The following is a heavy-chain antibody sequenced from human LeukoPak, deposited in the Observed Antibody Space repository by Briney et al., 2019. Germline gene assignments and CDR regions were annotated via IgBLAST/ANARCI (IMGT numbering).Heavy chain of an antibody. V-gene: IGHV3-11*01. D-gene: IGHD3-22*01. CDR1: GFTFSDYY. J-gene: IGHJ4*02. CDR2: ISSSGSTI. Sequence: GGSLRLSCAASGFTFSDYYMSWIRQAPGKGLEWVSYISSSGSTIYYADSVKGRFTISRDNAKNTLYLQMNSLRAEDTAMYYCARGHDSSGYSSDYWGQGTLVTVSS. CDR3: ARGHDSSGYSSDY.